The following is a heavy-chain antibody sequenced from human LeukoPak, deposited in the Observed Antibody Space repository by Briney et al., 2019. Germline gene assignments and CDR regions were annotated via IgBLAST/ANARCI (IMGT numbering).Heavy chain of an antibody. J-gene: IGHJ4*02. D-gene: IGHD3-3*01. CDR2: INHSGST. CDR1: GGSFSGYY. CDR3: ARDFWSDYSYFDY. V-gene: IGHV4-34*01. Sequence: SETLSLTCAVYGGSFSGYYWSWIRQPPGRGLEWIGEINHSGSTNYNPSLKSRVTISVDTSKSQFSLKLSSVTAADTAVYYCARDFWSDYSYFDYWGQGTLSPSPQ.